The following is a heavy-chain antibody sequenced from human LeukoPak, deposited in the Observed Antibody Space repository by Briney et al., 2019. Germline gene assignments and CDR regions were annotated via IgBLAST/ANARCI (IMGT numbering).Heavy chain of an antibody. CDR1: GYTFTCYY. CDR2: INTNSGGT. D-gene: IGHD3-10*01. V-gene: IGHV1-2*02. CDR3: ARSEVRGVITRYYYYGMDV. J-gene: IGHJ6*01. Sequence: ASVTVTCKASGYTFTCYYMHWVRQAPGQGLEWMGWINTNSGGTNYAQKFQGRVTMTRDTSISTAYMERSRLRSDDTAVYYCARSEVRGVITRYYYYGMDVWGQGSTVTVSS.